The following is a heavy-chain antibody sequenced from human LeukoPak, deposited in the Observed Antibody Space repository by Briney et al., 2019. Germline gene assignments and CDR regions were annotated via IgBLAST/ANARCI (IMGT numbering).Heavy chain of an antibody. CDR2: ISGDGGST. CDR1: GFTFDDYA. Sequence: GGSLRLSCAASGFTFDDYAMHWVRQPPGKSLEWVSLISGDGGSTYYADSVKGRFTVSRDNSKNSLYLQMNSLGTEDTALYYCAKDISRNFVVVPAADYWGQGTLVTVSS. CDR3: AKDISRNFVVVPAADY. D-gene: IGHD2-2*01. V-gene: IGHV3-43*02. J-gene: IGHJ4*02.